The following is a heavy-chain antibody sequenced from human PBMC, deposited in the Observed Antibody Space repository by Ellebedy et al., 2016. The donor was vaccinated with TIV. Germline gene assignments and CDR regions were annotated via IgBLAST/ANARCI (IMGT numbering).Heavy chain of an antibody. V-gene: IGHV3-23*01. CDR3: ARGLTGDRGGWGWYFDL. D-gene: IGHD1-20*01. J-gene: IGHJ2*01. CDR2: ISGSGGKT. Sequence: GESLKISCGASGCTFSNYARSWVCQDQGKGLEWVSGISGSGGKTYYADSVKGRFTISRDNSKYTLYLQMNSLRAEDTAVYYCARGLTGDRGGWGWYFDLWGRGTLVTVSS. CDR1: GCTFSNYA.